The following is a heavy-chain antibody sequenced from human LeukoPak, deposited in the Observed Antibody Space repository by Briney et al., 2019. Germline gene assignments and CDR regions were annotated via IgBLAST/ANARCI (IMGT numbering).Heavy chain of an antibody. CDR2: ISSSSSTI. J-gene: IGHJ4*02. V-gene: IGHV3-48*04. CDR1: GFTFSSYS. Sequence: GGSLRLSCAASGFTFSSYSIDWVRQAPGKGLEWLSYISSSSSTIYYADSVKGRFTISRDNAKNSLYLQMNSLRAEDTAMYYCARDSAGNDYWGQGTLVTVSS. CDR3: ARDSAGNDY. D-gene: IGHD6-13*01.